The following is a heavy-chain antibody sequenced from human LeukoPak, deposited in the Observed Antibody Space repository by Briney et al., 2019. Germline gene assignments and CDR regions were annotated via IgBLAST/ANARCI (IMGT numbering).Heavy chain of an antibody. CDR2: ISSSSSTI. D-gene: IGHD2-8*01. CDR3: ARNTNGVCCPIDY. CDR1: GFTFSSYS. Sequence: GGSLRLSCAASGFTFSSYSMNWVRQAPGKGLEWVSYISSSSSTIYYADSVKGRFTISRDNAKNSLYLQMNSLRAEDTAAYYCARNTNGVCCPIDYWGQGTLVTVSS. J-gene: IGHJ4*02. V-gene: IGHV3-48*01.